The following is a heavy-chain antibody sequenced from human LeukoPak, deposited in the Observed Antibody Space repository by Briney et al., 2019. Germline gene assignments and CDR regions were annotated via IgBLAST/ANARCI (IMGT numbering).Heavy chain of an antibody. CDR3: ASGYSSYDY. D-gene: IGHD6-13*01. V-gene: IGHV1-69*05. CDR2: IIPIFGTA. J-gene: IGHJ4*02. CDR1: GYTFTSYG. Sequence: SVKVSCRASGYTFTSYGISWVRQAPGQGLEWMGGIIPIFGTANYAQKFQGRVTITTDESTSTAYMELSSLRSEDTAVYYCASGYSSYDYWGQGTLVTVSS.